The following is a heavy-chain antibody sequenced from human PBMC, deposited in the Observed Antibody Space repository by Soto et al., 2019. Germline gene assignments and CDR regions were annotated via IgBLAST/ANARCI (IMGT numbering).Heavy chain of an antibody. V-gene: IGHV1-8*02. Sequence: ASVKVSCKASGGTFSSYAINWVRQATGQGLEWMGWMNPNSGNTGYAQKFQGRVTMTRNTSISTAYMELSSLGSEDTAVYYCARRGIAAAGYYYYYYFDLWGRGTLVTVSS. CDR1: GGTFSSYA. D-gene: IGHD6-13*01. J-gene: IGHJ2*01. CDR2: MNPNSGNT. CDR3: ARRGIAAAGYYYYYYFDL.